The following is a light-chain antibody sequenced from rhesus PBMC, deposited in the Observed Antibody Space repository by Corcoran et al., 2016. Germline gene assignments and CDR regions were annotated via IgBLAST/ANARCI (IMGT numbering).Light chain of an antibody. CDR1: QNIYSN. CDR2: AAS. J-gene: IGKJ2*01. V-gene: IGKV1S12*01. CDR3: QHYYDNPPYS. Sequence: DIQMTQSPSALSASVGDRVTISCRASQNIYSNLAWYQQKPGKAPKLLIYAASSLQTGIPSRFGGSGSGTDFTLTISSLQPEDSAAYYCQHYYDNPPYSFGQGTKVEIK.